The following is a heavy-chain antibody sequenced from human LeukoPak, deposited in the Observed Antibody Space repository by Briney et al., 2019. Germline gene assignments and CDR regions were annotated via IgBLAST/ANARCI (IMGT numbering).Heavy chain of an antibody. V-gene: IGHV3-74*01. CDR2: INPTASRT. CDR3: ARVGTGNWYFDL. J-gene: IGHJ2*01. D-gene: IGHD3-10*01. CDR1: GFTFSSYW. Sequence: GGCLRLSCATSGFTFSSYWMHWVRQAPGKGLVWVSRINPTASRTSYADSVKGRFTISRDNAKNTLYLQMNSLRAEDTAVYYCARVGTGNWYFDLWGRGTLVTVSS.